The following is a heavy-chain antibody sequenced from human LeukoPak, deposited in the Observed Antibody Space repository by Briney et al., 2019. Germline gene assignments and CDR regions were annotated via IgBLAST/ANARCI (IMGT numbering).Heavy chain of an antibody. CDR2: ISYDGSNK. CDR3: ASPSSSGAFDY. CDR1: GFTFSIYA. V-gene: IGHV3-30-3*01. D-gene: IGHD6-13*01. Sequence: GGSLRLSCAASGFTFSIYAMHWVRQAPGKGLEWVAVISYDGSNKYYADSVKGRFTISRDNSKSTLYLQMNSLRAEDTAVYYCASPSSSGAFDYWGQGTLVTVSS. J-gene: IGHJ4*02.